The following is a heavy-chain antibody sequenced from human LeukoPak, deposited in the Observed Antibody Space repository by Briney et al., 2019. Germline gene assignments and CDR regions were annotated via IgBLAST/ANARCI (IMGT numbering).Heavy chain of an antibody. Sequence: PSETLSLTCTVSRASISTYYWSWIRQPPGKGLEWIGYIYHSGTSNYNAHLKSRVTMSLDTSKTHFSLSLSCVTSPDTPVYFCAQAAKYYFGSDTYYYFDYWGQGILVTVSS. CDR2: IYHSGTS. J-gene: IGHJ4*02. V-gene: IGHV4-59*01. CDR3: AQAAKYYFGSDTYYYFDY. D-gene: IGHD3-10*01. CDR1: RASISTYY.